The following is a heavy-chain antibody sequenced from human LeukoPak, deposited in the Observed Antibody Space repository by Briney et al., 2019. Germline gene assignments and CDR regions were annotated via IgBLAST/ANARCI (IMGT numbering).Heavy chain of an antibody. J-gene: IGHJ4*02. CDR2: ISGSGGGT. D-gene: IGHD6-13*01. V-gene: IGHV3-23*01. CDR1: GFTFSSYG. Sequence: GGSLRLSCAASGFTFSSYGMSWVRQAPGKGLEWVSAISGSGGGTYFADSVKGRFTISRDNSKNTLFLQMDSLRADDTAVYYCAKHSSSWHYFDYWGQGTLVTVSS. CDR3: AKHSSSWHYFDY.